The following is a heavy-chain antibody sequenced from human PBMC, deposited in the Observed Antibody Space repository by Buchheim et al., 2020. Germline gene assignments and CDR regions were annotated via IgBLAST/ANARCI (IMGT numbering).Heavy chain of an antibody. CDR2: IWYDGSNK. CDR3: ARDEGYSSASVDY. J-gene: IGHJ4*02. CDR1: GFTFSSYG. V-gene: IGHV3-33*01. D-gene: IGHD5-18*01. Sequence: QVQLVESGGGVVQPGRSLRLSCAASGFTFSSYGMHWVRQAPGKGLEWVAVIWYDGSNKYYADSVKGRFTLSRDNSKNTLYLQMNSLRAEDTAVYYCARDEGYSSASVDYWGQGTL.